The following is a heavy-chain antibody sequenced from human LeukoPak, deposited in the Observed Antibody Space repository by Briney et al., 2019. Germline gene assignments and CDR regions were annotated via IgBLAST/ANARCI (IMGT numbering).Heavy chain of an antibody. CDR3: ARDIVVVPAAYNWFDP. CDR2: ISAYNGNT. V-gene: IGHV1-18*04. J-gene: IGHJ5*02. CDR1: GYTFTSYG. D-gene: IGHD2-2*01. Sequence: ASVKVSCKASGYTFTSYGISWVRQAPGQGLEWMGWISAYNGNTNYAQKLQGRVTMTTDTPTSTAYMELRSLRSDDTAVYYCARDIVVVPAAYNWFDPWGQGTLVTVSS.